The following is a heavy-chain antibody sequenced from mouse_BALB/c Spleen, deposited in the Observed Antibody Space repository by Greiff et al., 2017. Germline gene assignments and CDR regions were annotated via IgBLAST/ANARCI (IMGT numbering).Heavy chain of an antibody. CDR1: GDSITSGY. D-gene: IGHD2-4*01. J-gene: IGHJ4*01. V-gene: IGHV3-8*02. CDR3: ARESIYYDYDAYAMDY. CDR2: ISYSGST. Sequence: EVQRVESGPSLVKPSQTLSLTCSVTGDSITSGYWNWIRKFPGNKLEYMGYISYSGSTYYNPSLKSRISITRDTSKNQYYLQLNSVTTEDTATYYCARESIYYDYDAYAMDYWGQGTSVSVSS.